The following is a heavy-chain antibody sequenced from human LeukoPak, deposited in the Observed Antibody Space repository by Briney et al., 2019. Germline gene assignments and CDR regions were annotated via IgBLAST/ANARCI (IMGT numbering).Heavy chain of an antibody. CDR3: AKLSRAAAVFYYYGMDV. D-gene: IGHD6-13*01. V-gene: IGHV3-9*01. Sequence: GGSLRLACTASGIAFNQYSMHWVRQAPGKGLEWVSGISWNSGSIGYADSVKGRFTISRDNAKNSLYLQMNSLRAEDTALYYCAKLSRAAAVFYYYGMDVWGQGTTVTVSS. CDR2: ISWNSGSI. J-gene: IGHJ6*02. CDR1: GIAFNQYS.